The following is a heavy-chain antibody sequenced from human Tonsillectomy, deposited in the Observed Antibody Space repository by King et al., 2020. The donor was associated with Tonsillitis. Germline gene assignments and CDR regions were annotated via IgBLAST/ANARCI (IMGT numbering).Heavy chain of an antibody. J-gene: IGHJ5*02. CDR3: ARGGYSDSSGYYTS. CDR2: ISVCGSTI. V-gene: IGHV3-48*03. D-gene: IGHD3-22*01. Sequence: VQLVESGGGLVQPGGSLRLSCAASGFTFSSYEMNWVRQAPGKGLEWISSISVCGSTIYYADSVKGRFTISRDNAKNSLYLQMNSLRAEDTAVYYCARGGYSDSSGYYTSWGQGTLVTVSS. CDR1: GFTFSSYE.